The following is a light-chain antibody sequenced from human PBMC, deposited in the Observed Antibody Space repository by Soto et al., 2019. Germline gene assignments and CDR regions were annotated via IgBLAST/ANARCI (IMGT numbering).Light chain of an antibody. CDR3: QQYGSSPPRMYT. CDR1: QSVSSSY. CDR2: GAS. V-gene: IGKV3-20*01. J-gene: IGKJ2*01. Sequence: EIVLTQSPGTLSLSPGERATLSCRASQSVSSSYLAWYQQKPGQAPRLLIYGASSRASGIPDRFSGGGSGTDFTLTISRLEPEDFAGYYCQQYGSSPPRMYTFGQGTKLEIK.